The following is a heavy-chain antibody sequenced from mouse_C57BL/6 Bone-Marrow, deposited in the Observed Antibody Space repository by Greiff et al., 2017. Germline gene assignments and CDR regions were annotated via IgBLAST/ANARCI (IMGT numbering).Heavy chain of an antibody. V-gene: IGHV1-9*01. CDR2: ILPGSGST. D-gene: IGHD1-1*01. CDR1: GYTFTGYW. CDR3: ARRPTGLLPRSYYFDY. J-gene: IGHJ2*01. Sequence: QVQLQQSGAELMKPGASVKLSCKATGYTFTGYWIEWVKQRPGHGLEWIGEILPGSGSTNYNEKFKGKATFTADTSSNTAYMQLSSLTTEDSAIYYGARRPTGLLPRSYYFDYWGQGTTLTVSS.